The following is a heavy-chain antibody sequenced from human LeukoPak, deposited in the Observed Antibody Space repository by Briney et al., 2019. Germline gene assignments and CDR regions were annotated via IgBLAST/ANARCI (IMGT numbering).Heavy chain of an antibody. V-gene: IGHV4-34*01. D-gene: IGHD2-2*01. CDR2: INHSGST. CDR3: ASPGGYCSSTSCYTIPFDY. Sequence: SETLSLTCAVYGGSFSGYYWSWIRQPPGKGLEWIGEINHSGSTNYNPSLKSRVTISVDTSKNQFSLKLSSVTAADTAVYYCASPGGYCSSTSCYTIPFDYWGQGTLVTVSS. CDR1: GGSFSGYY. J-gene: IGHJ4*02.